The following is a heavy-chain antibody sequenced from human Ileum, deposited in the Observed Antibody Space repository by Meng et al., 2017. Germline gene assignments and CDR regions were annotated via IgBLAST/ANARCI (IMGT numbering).Heavy chain of an antibody. J-gene: IGHJ4*02. Sequence: QVQLVQSGAEVKKPGAAVKVSCKASGYIFTRYGIGWVRQAPRQGLEWMGWISAYSGNTRYAQKLQGRVTMTTDTSTSTAYMELRNLRSDDTAVYYCARDTVGTTLGDYWGQGTLVTVSS. CDR1: GYIFTRYG. D-gene: IGHD4-23*01. CDR2: ISAYSGNT. V-gene: IGHV1-18*01. CDR3: ARDTVGTTLGDY.